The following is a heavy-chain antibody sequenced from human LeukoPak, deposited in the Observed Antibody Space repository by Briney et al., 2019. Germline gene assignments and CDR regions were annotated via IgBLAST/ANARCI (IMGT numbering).Heavy chain of an antibody. Sequence: SSSSYYWGWIRQSPGKGLEWVSAISGSGGSTYYADSVKGRFTISRDNSKNTLYLQMNSLRAEDTAVYYCAKDLPARGSGIAAAGKPFDYWGQGTLVTVSS. CDR1: SSSSYY. V-gene: IGHV3-23*01. D-gene: IGHD6-13*01. J-gene: IGHJ4*02. CDR2: ISGSGGST. CDR3: AKDLPARGSGIAAAGKPFDY.